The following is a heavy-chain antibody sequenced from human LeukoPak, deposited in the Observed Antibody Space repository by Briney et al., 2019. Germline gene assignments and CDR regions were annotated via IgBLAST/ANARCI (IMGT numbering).Heavy chain of an antibody. CDR3: ARVEGGSGWYYFDY. J-gene: IGHJ4*02. Sequence: GGSLRLSCAASGFTFSNYDMNWVRQAPGRGLEWVSSISFSSGYIHYADSVKGRFTISRDNAKNSLYLQMNSLRVEDTAVYYCARVEGGSGWYYFDYWGQGTLVTVSS. CDR2: ISFSSGYI. V-gene: IGHV3-21*01. D-gene: IGHD6-19*01. CDR1: GFTFSNYD.